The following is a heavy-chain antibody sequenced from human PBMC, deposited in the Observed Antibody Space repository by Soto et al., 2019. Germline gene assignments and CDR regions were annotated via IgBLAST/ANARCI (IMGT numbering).Heavy chain of an antibody. CDR1: GGSFSSNP. V-gene: IGHV1-69*01. J-gene: IGHJ4*02. CDR2: IIHIFATV. CDR3: ARGGRGYSSAPRYYFDY. Sequence: QVQLVQSGSEVKKPGSSVKVSCKASGGSFSSNPISWVRQAPGQGLEWMAGIIHIFATVHYAQKFQGRVTITADESTSTDYMELTSLRSEDTAVYFCARGGRGYSSAPRYYFDYWGQGTLVTVS. D-gene: IGHD5-18*01.